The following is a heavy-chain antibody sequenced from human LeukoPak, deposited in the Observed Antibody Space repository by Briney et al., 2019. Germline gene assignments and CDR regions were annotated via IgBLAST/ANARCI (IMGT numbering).Heavy chain of an antibody. D-gene: IGHD5-24*01. CDR2: IYPGDSDT. J-gene: IGHJ4*02. CDR1: GYSFTSYW. Sequence: GESLKIFCKGSGYSFTSYWIGWVRQMPGKGLEWMGIIYPGDSDTRYSPSFQGQVTISADKSISTAYLQWSSLKASDTAMYYCARVEMATTTGDFYFDYWGQGTLVTVSS. CDR3: ARVEMATTTGDFYFDY. V-gene: IGHV5-51*01.